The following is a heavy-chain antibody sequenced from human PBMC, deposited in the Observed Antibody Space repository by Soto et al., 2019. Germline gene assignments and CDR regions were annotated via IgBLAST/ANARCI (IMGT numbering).Heavy chain of an antibody. CDR1: GGSVSSGSDY. CDR3: AREIIAALGYNWFDP. D-gene: IGHD6-6*01. J-gene: IGHJ5*02. CDR2: IYYSGST. Sequence: SETLYLTCTVSGGSVSSGSDYWSWIRQPPGKGLEWIGYIYYSGSTNYNPSLKSRVTISVDTSKNQFSLKLSSVTAADTAVYYCAREIIAALGYNWFDPWGQGTLVTVSS. V-gene: IGHV4-61*01.